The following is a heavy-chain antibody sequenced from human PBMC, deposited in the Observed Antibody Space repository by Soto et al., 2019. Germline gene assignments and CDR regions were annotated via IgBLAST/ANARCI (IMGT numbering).Heavy chain of an antibody. D-gene: IGHD3-10*01. J-gene: IGHJ6*02. CDR1: GGSFSGYY. Sequence: SETLSLTCAVYGGSFSGYYWSWIRQPPGKGLEWIGEINHSGSTNYNPSLKSRVTISVDTSKNQFSLKLSSVTAADTAVYYCARGRQITMVRGVIRYYYYYGMDVWGQGTTVT. CDR3: ARGRQITMVRGVIRYYYYYGMDV. CDR2: INHSGST. V-gene: IGHV4-34*01.